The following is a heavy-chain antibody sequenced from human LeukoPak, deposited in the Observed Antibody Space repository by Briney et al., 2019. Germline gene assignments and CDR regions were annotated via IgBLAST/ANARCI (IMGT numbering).Heavy chain of an antibody. Sequence: PSETLSLTCTVSGGSISSYYWSWIRQPPGKGLEWIGEINHSGSTNYNPSLKSRVTISVDTSKNQFSLKLSSVTAADTAVYYCASLVVVISPYGMDVWGQGTTVTVSS. CDR3: ASLVVVISPYGMDV. V-gene: IGHV4-34*01. CDR1: GGSISSYY. CDR2: INHSGST. J-gene: IGHJ6*02. D-gene: IGHD3-22*01.